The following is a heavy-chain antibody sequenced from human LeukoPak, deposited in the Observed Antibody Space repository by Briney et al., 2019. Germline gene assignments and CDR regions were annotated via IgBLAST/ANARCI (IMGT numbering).Heavy chain of an antibody. D-gene: IGHD6-19*01. CDR3: AREGWQWLVHAFDI. CDR2: IYYSGST. V-gene: IGHV4-59*12. Sequence: KPSETLSLTCTVSGGSISSYYWSWIRQPPGKGLEWIGYIYYSGSTNYNPSLKSRVTISVDTSKNQFFLKLSSVTAADTAVYYCAREGWQWLVHAFDIWGQGTMVTVSS. CDR1: GGSISSYY. J-gene: IGHJ3*02.